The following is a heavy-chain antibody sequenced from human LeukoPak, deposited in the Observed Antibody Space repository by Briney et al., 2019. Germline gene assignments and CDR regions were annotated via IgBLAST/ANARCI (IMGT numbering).Heavy chain of an antibody. Sequence: SETLSLTCTVSGYSISSGYYWGWIRQPPGKGLEWIGEINHSGSTNYNPSLKSRVTISVDTSKNQFSLKLSSVTAADTAVYYCARGFRKRDYVWGSYRPWGQGTLVTVSS. CDR3: ARGFRKRDYVWGSYRP. CDR1: GYSISSGYY. D-gene: IGHD3-16*02. J-gene: IGHJ4*02. V-gene: IGHV4-38-2*02. CDR2: INHSGST.